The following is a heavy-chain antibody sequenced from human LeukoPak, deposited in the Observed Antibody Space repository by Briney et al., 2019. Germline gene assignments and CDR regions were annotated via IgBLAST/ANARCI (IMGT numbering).Heavy chain of an antibody. V-gene: IGHV3-53*04. J-gene: IGHJ5*02. D-gene: IGHD1-14*01. CDR1: GFTFSGFA. Sequence: GGSLRLSCAASGFTFSGFAMSWVRQAPGKGLEWVSVIYSGGSTYYADSVKGRFTISRHNSKNTLYLQMNSLRAEDTAVYYCARGNRGHLCPWGQGTLVTVSS. CDR3: ARGNRGHLCP. CDR2: IYSGGST.